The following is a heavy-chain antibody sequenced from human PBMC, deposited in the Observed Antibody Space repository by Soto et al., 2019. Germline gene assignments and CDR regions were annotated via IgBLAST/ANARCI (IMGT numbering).Heavy chain of an antibody. V-gene: IGHV1-69*02. CDR3: ARGLGYYSSRSCSSAEYFQH. CDR2: IIPILGIA. Sequence: QVQLVQSGAEVKKPGSSVKVSCKASGGTFSSYTISWVRQAPGQGLEWMGRIIPILGIANYAQKFQGRVTINADKSTSTAYMELRSMRSEDTAVYYCARGLGYYSSRSCSSAEYFQHWGQGTLVTVSS. J-gene: IGHJ1*01. D-gene: IGHD2-2*01. CDR1: GGTFSSYT.